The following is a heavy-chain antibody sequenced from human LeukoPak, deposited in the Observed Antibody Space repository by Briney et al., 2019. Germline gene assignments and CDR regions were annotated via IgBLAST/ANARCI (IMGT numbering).Heavy chain of an antibody. CDR2: ISYDGSNK. J-gene: IGHJ4*02. D-gene: IGHD3-10*01. CDR3: AKNHLNYYGSGSYYTAPEPYYFDY. V-gene: IGHV3-30*04. CDR1: GFTFNTYT. Sequence: PGRSLRLSCAASGFTFNTYTMHWVRQAPGKGLEWVAVISYDGSNKYYADSVKGRFTISRDNSKNTLYLQMNSLRAEDTAVYYCAKNHLNYYGSGSYYTAPEPYYFDYWGQGTLVTVSS.